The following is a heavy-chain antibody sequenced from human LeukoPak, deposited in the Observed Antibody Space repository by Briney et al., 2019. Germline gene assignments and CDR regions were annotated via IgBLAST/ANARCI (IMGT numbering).Heavy chain of an antibody. V-gene: IGHV3-48*01. CDR2: ISSGSGTI. J-gene: IGHJ6*03. CDR3: AREFVLRFFEGYMDV. Sequence: GGSLRLSCAASGFTFSNYWMSWVRQAPGKGLEWVSYISSGSGTIYYADSVKGRFTISRDNAKNSLYLQMNSLRTEDTAVYYCAREFVLRFFEGYMDVWGKGTTVTVSS. D-gene: IGHD3-3*01. CDR1: GFTFSNYW.